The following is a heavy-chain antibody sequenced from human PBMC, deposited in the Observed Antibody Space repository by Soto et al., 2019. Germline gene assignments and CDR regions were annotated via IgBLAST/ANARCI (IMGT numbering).Heavy chain of an antibody. CDR2: IKSKTDGGTT. CDR3: EGNDYGSSTSCYPGYYYGIDV. D-gene: IGHD2-2*01. CDR1: GFTFSNAW. J-gene: IGHJ6*02. Sequence: EVQLVESGGGLVKPGGSLRLSCAASGFTFSNAWMSWVRQAPGKGLEWVGRIKSKTDGGTTDYAAPVKGSFTISRDDSKNTLYLQMNSLKTEDTDVYYCEGNDYGSSTSCYPGYYYGIDVWGQGTTVTVSS. V-gene: IGHV3-15*01.